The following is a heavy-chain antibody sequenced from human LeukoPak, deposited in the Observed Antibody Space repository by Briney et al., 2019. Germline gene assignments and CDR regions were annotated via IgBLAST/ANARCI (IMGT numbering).Heavy chain of an antibody. CDR1: GFTFSSYS. D-gene: IGHD1-26*01. CDR2: ISSSSSYI. J-gene: IGHJ4*02. Sequence: GGSLRLSCAASGFTFSSYSMNWVRQAPGKGLEWVSSISSSSSYIYYADSVKGRFTISRDNAKNSLYLQMNSLKTKDTAVYYCTTDLIVGATPADYWGQGTLVTVSS. CDR3: TTDLIVGATPADY. V-gene: IGHV3-21*03.